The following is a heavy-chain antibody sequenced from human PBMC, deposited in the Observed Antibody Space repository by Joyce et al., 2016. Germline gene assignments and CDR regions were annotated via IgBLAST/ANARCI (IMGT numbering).Heavy chain of an antibody. CDR1: GFTFSSYA. J-gene: IGHJ4*02. CDR3: ARSPGIEVAGLAY. V-gene: IGHV3-64*01. Sequence: EVQLVESGGGLVQPGGFLRLSCAAAGFTFSSYAMHWVRQAPGKGLEYVSAISSNGGSTYYANSVNDRFTTSRDNSKNTLYLQMGSLRAEDMAVYYCARSPGIEVAGLAYWGKGTLVTVSS. CDR2: ISSNGGST. D-gene: IGHD6-19*01.